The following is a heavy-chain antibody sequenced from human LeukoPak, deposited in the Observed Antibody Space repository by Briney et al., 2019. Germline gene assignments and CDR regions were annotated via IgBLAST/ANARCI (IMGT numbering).Heavy chain of an antibody. CDR3: ARGRHDGTYYYDSSGYFLDY. Sequence: SETLSLTCAVYGVSFSGYYWSWIRQPPGKGLEWIGEINHSGSTNYNPSLKSRVTISVDTSKNQFSLKLSSVTAADTAVYYCARGRHDGTYYYDSSGYFLDYWGQGTLVTVSS. V-gene: IGHV4-34*01. CDR2: INHSGST. D-gene: IGHD3-22*01. J-gene: IGHJ4*02. CDR1: GVSFSGYY.